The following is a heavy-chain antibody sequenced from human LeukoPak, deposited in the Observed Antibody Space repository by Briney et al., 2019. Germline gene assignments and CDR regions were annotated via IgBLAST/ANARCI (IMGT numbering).Heavy chain of an antibody. CDR3: AKSVVNRILRFLEWSPGDY. Sequence: GGSLRLSCAASGFTFSSYGMHWVRQAPGKGLEWVAFIRYDGSNKYYADSVEGRFTISRDNSKNTLYLQMNSLRAEDTAVYYCAKSVVNRILRFLEWSPGDYWGQGTLVTVSS. D-gene: IGHD3-3*01. J-gene: IGHJ4*02. CDR1: GFTFSSYG. CDR2: IRYDGSNK. V-gene: IGHV3-30*02.